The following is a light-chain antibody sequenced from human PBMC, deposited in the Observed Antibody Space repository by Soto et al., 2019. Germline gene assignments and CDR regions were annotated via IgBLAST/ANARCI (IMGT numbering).Light chain of an antibody. Sequence: QSVLTQPPSASGSPGQSVTISCTGTSSDVGGYNYVSWYQQHPGKAPKLMIYDVSKRPSGVPDRFSGSKSVNTASLTVSGLQAEDEADYYCSSYAGSNNLVFGGGTKLTVL. J-gene: IGLJ2*01. CDR3: SSYAGSNNLV. V-gene: IGLV2-8*01. CDR1: SSDVGGYNY. CDR2: DVS.